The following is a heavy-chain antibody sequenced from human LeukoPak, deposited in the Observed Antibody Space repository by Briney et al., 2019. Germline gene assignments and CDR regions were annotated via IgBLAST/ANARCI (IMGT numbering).Heavy chain of an antibody. V-gene: IGHV1-18*01. CDR3: ARDRGWGNYYDSSGYYLSGPSY. CDR2: ISAYNGNT. D-gene: IGHD3-22*01. Sequence: ASVKVSCKASGYTFTSYGISWVRQAPGQGLEWMGWISAYNGNTNYAQKLQGRVTMTTDTYTSTAYMELRSLRSDDTAVYYGARDRGWGNYYDSSGYYLSGPSYWGQGTLVTVSS. J-gene: IGHJ4*02. CDR1: GYTFTSYG.